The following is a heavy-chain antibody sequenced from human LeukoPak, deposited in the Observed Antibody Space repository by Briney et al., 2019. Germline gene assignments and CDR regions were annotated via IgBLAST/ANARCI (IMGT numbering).Heavy chain of an antibody. CDR3: ARVPAAREPIDY. V-gene: IGHV4-59*01. J-gene: IGHJ4*02. CDR2: IYYSGST. D-gene: IGHD2-2*01. Sequence: SETLSLTRTVPGGSISSYYWSWIRQPPGKGLEWIGYIYYSGSTNYNPSLKSRVTISVDTSKNQFSLKLSSVTAADTAVYYCARVPAAREPIDYWGQGTLVTVSS. CDR1: GGSISSYY.